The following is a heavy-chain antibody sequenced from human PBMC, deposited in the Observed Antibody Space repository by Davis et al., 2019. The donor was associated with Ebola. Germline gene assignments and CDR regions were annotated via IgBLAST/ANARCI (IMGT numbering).Heavy chain of an antibody. CDR3: ARGTDGYNPGGYFDS. J-gene: IGHJ4*02. CDR2: IFPRDSDT. D-gene: IGHD5-24*01. CDR1: GYSFADQW. V-gene: IGHV5-51*01. Sequence: GESLKISCQGSGYSFADQWIGWVRQRPGKGLEWMGIIFPRDSDTRYSPSFQGQVTISADKSITTAYLQWSSLKASDTAMYYCARGTDGYNPGGYFDSWGQGTLVTVSS.